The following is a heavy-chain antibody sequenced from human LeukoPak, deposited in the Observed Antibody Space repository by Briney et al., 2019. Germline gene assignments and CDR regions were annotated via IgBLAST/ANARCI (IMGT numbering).Heavy chain of an antibody. D-gene: IGHD2-8*02. V-gene: IGHV5-51*01. CDR3: ARRLVATGLEY. Sequence: GESLKISCKGSGYTFTSYWIGWVRQMPGKGLEWMGIIFPGDSDTRYSPSFQGQVTISADKSISTAYLQWSSLKASDTAMYYCARRLVATGLEYWGQGTLVTVSS. CDR1: GYTFTSYW. CDR2: IFPGDSDT. J-gene: IGHJ4*02.